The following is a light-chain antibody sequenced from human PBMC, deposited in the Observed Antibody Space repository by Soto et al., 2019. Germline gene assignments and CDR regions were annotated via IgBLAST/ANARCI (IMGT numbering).Light chain of an antibody. CDR2: GAS. V-gene: IGKV3-15*01. CDR3: HQYNNWPPWT. CDR1: QSVSSN. J-gene: IGKJ1*01. Sequence: EIVMTQSPATLSVSPGEKATLSCRASQSVSSNLAWYQQKPGQAPRLLIYGASTRATDIPARFSGSGSGTEFTLTISSLQSEDFAVYYCHQYNNWPPWTFGQGTKVDI.